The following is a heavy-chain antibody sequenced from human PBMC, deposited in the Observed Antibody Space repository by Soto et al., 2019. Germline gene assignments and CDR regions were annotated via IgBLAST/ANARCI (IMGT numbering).Heavy chain of an antibody. CDR1: GFTFSSYG. J-gene: IGHJ4*02. V-gene: IGHV3-33*01. CDR2: IWYDGSNK. CDR3: ARDLSGCSGGSCPFDY. D-gene: IGHD2-15*01. Sequence: QVQLVESGGGVVQPGRSLRLSCAASGFTFSSYGMHWVRQAPGKGLEWVAVIWYDGSNKYYADSVKGRFTISRDNSKNTLYLQMNSLRAEDTAVYYCARDLSGCSGGSCPFDYWGQGTLVTVSS.